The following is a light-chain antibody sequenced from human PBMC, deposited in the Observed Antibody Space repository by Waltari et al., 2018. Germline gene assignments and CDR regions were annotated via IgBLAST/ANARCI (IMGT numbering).Light chain of an antibody. CDR3: QQSYSTPPLT. Sequence: DIQMTQSPSSLSASVGDRVTMTCRASQSISNYLNWYQQKPGKAPKLLIYRASSLQSGVPSRFSGSGSGTDFTLTISSLQPEDSATYYCQQSYSTPPLTFGGGTKVEI. CDR2: RAS. V-gene: IGKV1-39*01. J-gene: IGKJ4*01. CDR1: QSISNY.